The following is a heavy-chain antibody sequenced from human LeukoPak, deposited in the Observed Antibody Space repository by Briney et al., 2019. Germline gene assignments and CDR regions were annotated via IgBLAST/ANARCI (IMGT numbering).Heavy chain of an antibody. D-gene: IGHD2-15*01. CDR3: AKTTTGYSSGRYPAWPIDY. CDR2: IFGSGGSA. CDR1: GFTFGSYA. V-gene: IGHV3-23*01. Sequence: PGGSLRLSCAASGFTFGSYAMYWVRQAPGKGLEWVSGIFGSGGSAHYADSVKGRFTISRDNSKNTVYLQMDSLRAEDTAIYYCAKTTTGYSSGRYPAWPIDYWGQGTLATVSS. J-gene: IGHJ4*02.